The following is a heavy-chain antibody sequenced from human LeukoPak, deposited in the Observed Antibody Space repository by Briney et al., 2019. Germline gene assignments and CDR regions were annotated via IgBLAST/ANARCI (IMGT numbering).Heavy chain of an antibody. J-gene: IGHJ4*02. CDR3: ASRRGDYNYYFNS. Sequence: SETLSLTCAVYGGSFSGYQWSWIRQPPGEGLEWIGEIDHSGSTNYNPSFKNRFTISVDPSKNQFSLKVSSVIAADTALYYCASRRGDYNYYFNSWGQGTLVTVSS. V-gene: IGHV4-34*01. D-gene: IGHD5-24*01. CDR2: IDHSGST. CDR1: GGSFSGYQ.